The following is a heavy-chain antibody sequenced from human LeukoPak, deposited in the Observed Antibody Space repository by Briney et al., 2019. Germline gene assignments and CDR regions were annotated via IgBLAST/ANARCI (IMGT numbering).Heavy chain of an antibody. J-gene: IGHJ4*02. CDR2: IGSSGGST. CDR1: GFTFSSYD. CDR3: VSTVVTAPY. Sequence: GGSLRLSCSSSGFTFSSYDMVWVRQAPGKGLEYVSGIGSSGGSTYYADSVKGRFTISRDNSKNTLYLQMSSLRAEGTAVYYCVSTVVTAPYWGQGTLVTVSS. V-gene: IGHV3-64D*06. D-gene: IGHD4-23*01.